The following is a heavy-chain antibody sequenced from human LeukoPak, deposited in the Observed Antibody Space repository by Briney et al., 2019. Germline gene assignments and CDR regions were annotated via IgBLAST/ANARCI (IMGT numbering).Heavy chain of an antibody. CDR3: AKALYGTDV. Sequence: GGSLRLSCAASGFTFGSYDMIWVRQAPGKGLEWVSGISAGGGSTYYADSVKGRFTISRDNSKNKLYLQVNSLRAEDTAVYYCAKALYGTDVWGQGTTVIVSS. CDR2: ISAGGGST. CDR1: GFTFGSYD. J-gene: IGHJ6*02. V-gene: IGHV3-23*01.